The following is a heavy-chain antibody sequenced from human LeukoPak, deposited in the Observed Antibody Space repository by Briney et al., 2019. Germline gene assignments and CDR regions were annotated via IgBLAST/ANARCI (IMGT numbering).Heavy chain of an antibody. J-gene: IGHJ6*02. CDR3: ARDSPPYGMDV. CDR2: IYSGGST. Sequence: GGSLRLSCAASGFTFNSNYMSWVRQAPGKGLEWVSVIYSGGSTYYADSVKGRFTISRDNSKNTLYLQMNSLRAEDTAVYYCARDSPPYGMDVWGQGTTVTVSS. CDR1: GFTFNSNY. V-gene: IGHV3-53*01.